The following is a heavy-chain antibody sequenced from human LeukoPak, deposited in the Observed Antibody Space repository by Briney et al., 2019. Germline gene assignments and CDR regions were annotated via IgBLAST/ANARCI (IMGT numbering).Heavy chain of an antibody. CDR3: ARSPSGSREMSYSSSWYGIRFDP. Sequence: GASVKVSCKASGYTFTGYYMHWVRQAPGQGLGWMGWINPNSGGTNYAQKFQGRVTMTRDTSISTAYMELSRLRSDDTAVYYCARSPSGSREMSYSSSWYGIRFDPWGQGTLVTVSS. CDR2: INPNSGGT. D-gene: IGHD6-13*01. V-gene: IGHV1-2*02. CDR1: GYTFTGYY. J-gene: IGHJ5*02.